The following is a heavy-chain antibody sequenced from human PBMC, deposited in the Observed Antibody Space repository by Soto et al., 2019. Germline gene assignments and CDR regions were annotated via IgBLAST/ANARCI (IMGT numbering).Heavy chain of an antibody. Sequence: GGSLRLSCAASGFTFSSYGMHWVRQAPGKGLEWVAVIWYDGSNKYYADSVKGRFTISRDNSKNTLYLQMNSLRAEDTAVYYCAGDIVVVPAAMEPTDYYYYGMDVWGQGTTVTVSS. CDR3: AGDIVVVPAAMEPTDYYYYGMDV. D-gene: IGHD2-2*01. J-gene: IGHJ6*02. CDR2: IWYDGSNK. CDR1: GFTFSSYG. V-gene: IGHV3-33*01.